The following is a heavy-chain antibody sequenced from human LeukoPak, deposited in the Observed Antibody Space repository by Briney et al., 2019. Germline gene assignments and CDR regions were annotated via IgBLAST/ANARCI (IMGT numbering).Heavy chain of an antibody. CDR2: ISSSGSTI. CDR3: ARDYEYSYGLDY. V-gene: IGHV3-11*01. J-gene: IGHJ4*02. Sequence: GGSLRLSRAASGFTFSDYYMSWIRQAPGKGLEWVSYISSSGSTIYYADSVKGRFTIPRDNAKNSLYLQMNSLRAEDTAVYYCARDYEYSYGLDYWGQGTLVTVSS. D-gene: IGHD5-18*01. CDR1: GFTFSDYY.